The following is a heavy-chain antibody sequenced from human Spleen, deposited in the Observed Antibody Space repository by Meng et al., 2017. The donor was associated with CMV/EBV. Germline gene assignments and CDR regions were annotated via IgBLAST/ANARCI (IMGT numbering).Heavy chain of an antibody. D-gene: IGHD3-22*01. J-gene: IGHJ4*02. V-gene: IGHV3-30-3*01. Sequence: GGSLRLSCAASGFTFSSFAMHWVRQAPGKGLEWVAVVSSDGTYKYYADSVKGRFTISRDNSKNTLYLQMNSLRAEDTAVYYCARGQNTRIYSAFDYWGQGTLVTVSS. CDR1: GFTFSSFA. CDR3: ARGQNTRIYSAFDY. CDR2: VSSDGTYK.